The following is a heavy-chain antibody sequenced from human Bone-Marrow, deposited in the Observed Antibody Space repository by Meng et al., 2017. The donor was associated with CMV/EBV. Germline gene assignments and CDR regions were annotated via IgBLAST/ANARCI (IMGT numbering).Heavy chain of an antibody. V-gene: IGHV3-74*01. CDR1: GFTVSSNY. CDR3: AASSTTWPYYFDY. CDR2: INSDGSST. D-gene: IGHD2-2*01. J-gene: IGHJ4*02. Sequence: GESLKISCAASGFTVSSNYLTWIRQAPGKGLVWVSRINSDGSSTSYADSVKGRFTIPRDNAKNSLYLQMNSLRAEDTAVYYCAASSTTWPYYFDYWGQGTLVTVSS.